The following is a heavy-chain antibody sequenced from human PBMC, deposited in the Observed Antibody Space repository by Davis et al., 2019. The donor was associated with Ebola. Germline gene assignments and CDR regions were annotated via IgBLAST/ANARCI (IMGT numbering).Heavy chain of an antibody. J-gene: IGHJ4*02. CDR2: VSYDGSEK. D-gene: IGHD3/OR15-3a*01. CDR1: GFTFISHV. CDR3: ARSFWTGSFDY. Sequence: GESLKISCAASGFTFISHVMHWVRQAPGKGLEWVAVVSYDGSEKYYADSVKGRFTISRDNSNNTLHLQMNSLRADDTAMYYCARSFWTGSFDYWGQGTLVTVSS. V-gene: IGHV3-30*04.